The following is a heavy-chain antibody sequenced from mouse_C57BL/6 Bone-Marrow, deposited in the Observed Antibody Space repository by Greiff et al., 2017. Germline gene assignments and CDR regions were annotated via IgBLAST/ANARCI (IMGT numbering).Heavy chain of an antibody. CDR2: INYDGSST. J-gene: IGHJ1*03. V-gene: IGHV5-16*01. CDR3: ARDAWVCYYASSYFDV. CDR1: GFTFSDYY. D-gene: IGHD1-1*01. Sequence: EVKLVESEGGLVQPGSSMKLSCTASGFTFSDYYMAWVRQVPEKGLEWVANINYDGSSTYYLDSLKSRFIISKDNAKNILYLQMSSLKSEYTTTYYCARDAWVCYYASSYFDVWGTGTTVTVSS.